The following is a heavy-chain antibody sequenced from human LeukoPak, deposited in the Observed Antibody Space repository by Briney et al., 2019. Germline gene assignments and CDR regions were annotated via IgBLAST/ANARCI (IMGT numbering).Heavy chain of an antibody. CDR1: GYTFTSYY. V-gene: IGHV1-46*01. CDR3: AILGVWGTGPVRGRRGYFDY. J-gene: IGHJ4*02. CDR2: INPSGGST. D-gene: IGHD3-16*01. Sequence: ASVKVSCKASGYTFTSYYMHWVRQAPGQGLEWMGIINPSGGSTSYAQKFQGRVTMTRDMSTSTVYMELSSLRSEDTAVYYCAILGVWGTGPVRGRRGYFDYWGQGTLVTVSS.